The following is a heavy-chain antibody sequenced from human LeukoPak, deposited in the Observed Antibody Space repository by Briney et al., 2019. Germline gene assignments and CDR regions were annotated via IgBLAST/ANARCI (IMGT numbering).Heavy chain of an antibody. Sequence: PPGGSLRLSCAASGFSFSDSALHWVRQASGKGLEWVGRIRSELSGYVTAYAASVKGRFTISRDDSKNTAYLQMNSLETEDTAVYYCTRHLGDDDYGDFNDYWGQGILVTVSS. CDR1: GFSFSDSA. D-gene: IGHD4-17*01. V-gene: IGHV3-73*01. CDR3: TRHLGDDDYGDFNDY. CDR2: IRSELSGYVT. J-gene: IGHJ4*02.